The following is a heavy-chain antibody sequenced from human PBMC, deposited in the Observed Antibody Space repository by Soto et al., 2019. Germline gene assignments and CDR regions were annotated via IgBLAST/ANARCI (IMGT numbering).Heavy chain of an antibody. Sequence: GGSLRLSCAASGFTFSSYAMHWVRQAPGKGLEWVAVISYDGSNKYYADSVKGRFTISRDNSKNTLYLQMNSLRAEDTAVYYCARGSSSGYYFDYWGQGTLVTVSS. CDR3: ARGSSSGYYFDY. CDR2: ISYDGSNK. V-gene: IGHV3-30-3*01. CDR1: GFTFSSYA. D-gene: IGHD3-22*01. J-gene: IGHJ4*02.